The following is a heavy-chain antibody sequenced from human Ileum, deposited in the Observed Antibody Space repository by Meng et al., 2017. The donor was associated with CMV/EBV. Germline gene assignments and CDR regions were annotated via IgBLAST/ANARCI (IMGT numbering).Heavy chain of an antibody. CDR1: GFAFSDYS. Sequence: GGSLRLSCAASGFAFSDYSMNWVRQAPGTGLEWVSVIYSGGSSTYYADSVKGRFTISRDNSKNTLYLQMNSLRGEDTAVYYCAKDRRYDWNYGWFDSWGQGTLVTVSS. D-gene: IGHD1-7*01. CDR3: AKDRRYDWNYGWFDS. CDR2: IYSGGSST. J-gene: IGHJ5*01. V-gene: IGHV3-23*03.